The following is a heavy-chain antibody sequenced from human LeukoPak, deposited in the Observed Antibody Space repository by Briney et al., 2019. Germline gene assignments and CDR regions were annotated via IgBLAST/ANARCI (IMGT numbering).Heavy chain of an antibody. CDR3: VGTIAYRGSEY. CDR2: VSSDGGIK. V-gene: IGHV3-30-3*01. CDR1: GFTFTNYV. D-gene: IGHD1-7*01. Sequence: QSGGSLRLSCVVSGFTFTNYVVHWVRQAPGKGLEWVTLVSSDGGIKYYADSVKGRFTISRDNSKNTLYLQMNSLRAEDTAVYYCVGTIAYRGSEYWGQGALVTVSS. J-gene: IGHJ4*02.